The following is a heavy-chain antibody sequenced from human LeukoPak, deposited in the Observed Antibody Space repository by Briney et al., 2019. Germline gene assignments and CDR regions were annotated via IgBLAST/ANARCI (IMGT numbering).Heavy chain of an antibody. Sequence: APVTVSCKASGYIFTSYFMHWVRQAPGQGLEWMGLINPSGGSTSYAQKFQGRVTMTRDMSTSTVYMELSSLRSEDTAVYYCARVGAPYFDAFDIWGQGTMVTVSS. CDR2: INPSGGST. D-gene: IGHD3-16*01. CDR1: GYIFTSYF. J-gene: IGHJ3*02. V-gene: IGHV1-46*01. CDR3: ARVGAPYFDAFDI.